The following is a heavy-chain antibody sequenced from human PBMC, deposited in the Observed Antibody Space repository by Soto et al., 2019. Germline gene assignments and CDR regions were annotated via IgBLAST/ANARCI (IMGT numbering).Heavy chain of an antibody. J-gene: IGHJ4*02. D-gene: IGHD2-21*02. V-gene: IGHV1-46*03. Sequence: QVQLVQSGAEVKKPGASVKVSCKASGNTFSNYYINWVRQAPGQGLEWMGTINPSGGHTTYAQKFLGRVTMTRDTSTSTLYMELTSLRSEDTAVYYCARGGHVVVVTAAFDYWGQGTLVTVSS. CDR2: INPSGGHT. CDR1: GNTFSNYY. CDR3: ARGGHVVVVTAAFDY.